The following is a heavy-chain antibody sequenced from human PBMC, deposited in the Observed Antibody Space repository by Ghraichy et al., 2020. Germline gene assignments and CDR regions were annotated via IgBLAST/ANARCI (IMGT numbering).Heavy chain of an antibody. J-gene: IGHJ4*02. D-gene: IGHD2-2*01. CDR3: ARLYIVVVPAAIYFDY. V-gene: IGHV3-7*01. CDR1: GFTFSSYW. CDR2: IKQDGSEK. Sequence: GGSLRLSCAASGFTFSSYWMSWVRQAPGKGLEWVANIKQDGSEKYYVDSVKGRFTISRDNAKNSLYLQMNSLRAEDTAVYYCARLYIVVVPAAIYFDYWGQGTLVTVSS.